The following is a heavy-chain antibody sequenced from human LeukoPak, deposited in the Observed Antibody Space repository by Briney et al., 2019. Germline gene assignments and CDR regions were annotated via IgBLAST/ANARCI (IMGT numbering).Heavy chain of an antibody. Sequence: GGSLRLSCAASGFTFSTHWMHWARQAPGKGLEWVSRMNSDGSSSSYADSVKGRFTISRDNAKNTLYLQMNSLRAEDTAVYYCARGGDGSNIYWCFDLWGRGTLVTVSS. D-gene: IGHD5-24*01. CDR1: GFTFSTHW. J-gene: IGHJ2*01. V-gene: IGHV3-74*01. CDR2: MNSDGSSS. CDR3: ARGGDGSNIYWCFDL.